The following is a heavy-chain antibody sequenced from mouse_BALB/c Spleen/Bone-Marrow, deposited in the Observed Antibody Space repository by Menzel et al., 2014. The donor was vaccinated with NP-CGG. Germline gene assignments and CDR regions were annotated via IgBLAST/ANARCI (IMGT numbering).Heavy chain of an antibody. V-gene: IGHV14-3*02. D-gene: IGHD1-2*01. CDR1: GFNIRDTY. J-gene: IGHJ4*01. CDR2: IDPANGNT. CDR3: ASATTATFYAMDY. Sequence: EVQLQQSGAELVKPGASVKLSCTVSGFNIRDTYMHWVKQSPEQGLEWNGRIDPANGNTKYDPKFQGKATITADTSSNTAYLQLSSLTSEDTAVYYCASATTATFYAMDYWGQGTSVTVSS.